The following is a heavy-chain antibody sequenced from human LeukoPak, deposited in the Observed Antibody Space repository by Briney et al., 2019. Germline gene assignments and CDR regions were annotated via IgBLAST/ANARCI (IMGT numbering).Heavy chain of an antibody. CDR1: GGSISSSSYY. D-gene: IGHD3-3*01. CDR3: ARGGVVTQPGYFQH. V-gene: IGHV4-39*07. CDR2: IYYSGST. J-gene: IGHJ1*01. Sequence: SETLSLTCTVSGGSISSSSYYWGWIRQPPGKGLEWIGSIYYSGSTYYNPSLKSRVTISVDTSKNQLSLKLSSVTAADTAVYYCARGGVVTQPGYFQHWGQGTLVTVSS.